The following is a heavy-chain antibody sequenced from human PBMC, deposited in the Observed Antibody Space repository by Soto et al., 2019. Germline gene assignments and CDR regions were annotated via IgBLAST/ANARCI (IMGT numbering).Heavy chain of an antibody. CDR1: GYTFSNYG. CDR3: ARDPGFGFGYSYAFAMDV. D-gene: IGHD5-18*01. CDR2: ISGYNGNT. Sequence: SSVKVSCKASGYTFSNYGISWVRQGPGQGLEWMGWISGYNGNTHYEEKVQDRIKMTTDTSTSTTYLELRSLRSDDTAVYFCARDPGFGFGYSYAFAMDVWGQGTTVTVSS. J-gene: IGHJ6*02. V-gene: IGHV1-18*01.